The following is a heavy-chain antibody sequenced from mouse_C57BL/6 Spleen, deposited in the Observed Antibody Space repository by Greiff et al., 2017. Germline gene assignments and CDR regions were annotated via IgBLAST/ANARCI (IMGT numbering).Heavy chain of an antibody. CDR1: GYTFTDYE. Sequence: QVQLQQSGAELVRPGASVTLSCKASGYTFTDYEMHWVKQTPVHGLEWIGAIDPETGGTAYTQKFKGKAILTADKSSSTAYMELRSLTSEYSAVYYGTRCIYGPYAMDYWGQGTSVTVSS. CDR2: IDPETGGT. CDR3: TRCIYGPYAMDY. J-gene: IGHJ4*01. V-gene: IGHV1-15*01. D-gene: IGHD1-1*02.